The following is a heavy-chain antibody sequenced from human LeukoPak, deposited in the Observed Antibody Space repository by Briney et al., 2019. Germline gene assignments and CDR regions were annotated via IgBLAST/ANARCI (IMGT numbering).Heavy chain of an antibody. J-gene: IGHJ5*02. D-gene: IGHD6-13*01. Sequence: GGSLRLSCAASGFIFSDYYMSWIRQAPGKGLEWISYSSNNGRTIHYADSVKGRFIISRDNTKKSLYLQMNSLRVEDTAVYYCARAAGWLDPWGRGTLVTVPS. V-gene: IGHV3-11*01. CDR1: GFIFSDYY. CDR3: ARAAGWLDP. CDR2: SSNNGRTI.